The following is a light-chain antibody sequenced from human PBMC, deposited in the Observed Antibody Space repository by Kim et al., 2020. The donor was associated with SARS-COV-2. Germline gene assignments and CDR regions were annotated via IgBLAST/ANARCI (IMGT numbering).Light chain of an antibody. CDR3: NSRDSSGNHYV. V-gene: IGLV3-19*01. CDR2: GKN. CDR1: SLRSYY. Sequence: LGQTVRIKCQGDSLRSYYAIWYQQKPGQAPVLVIYGKNNRPSGIPDRFSGSSSGNTASLTITGAQAEDEADYYCNSRDSSGNHYVFGTGTKVTVL. J-gene: IGLJ1*01.